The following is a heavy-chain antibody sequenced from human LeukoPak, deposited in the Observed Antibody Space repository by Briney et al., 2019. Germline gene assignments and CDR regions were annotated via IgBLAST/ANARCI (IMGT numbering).Heavy chain of an antibody. D-gene: IGHD3-22*01. J-gene: IGHJ4*02. V-gene: IGHV3-30-3*01. Sequence: GGSLRLSCAASGFIFSNYAMHWVRQAPGKGLEWVAVISYDGSNKYNADSLRGRFTISRDNSKNTLYLQMNSLRAEDTAVYYCAGGNLPVNYYDSSGYRFDYWGQGTLVTVSS. CDR2: ISYDGSNK. CDR1: GFIFSNYA. CDR3: AGGNLPVNYYDSSGYRFDY.